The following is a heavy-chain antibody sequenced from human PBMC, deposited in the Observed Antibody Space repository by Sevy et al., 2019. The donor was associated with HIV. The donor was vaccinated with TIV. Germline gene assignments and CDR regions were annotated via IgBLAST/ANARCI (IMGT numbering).Heavy chain of an antibody. Sequence: SVKVSCKASGYTFTNYAISWVRQATGQGLEWMGWISGFNGDTKNAEKFQGRFTMTTDTSTKTAYMDLRSLRSDDTAVYYCVRGTTFYDFWTGGDYWGQGTLVTVSS. V-gene: IGHV1-18*01. J-gene: IGHJ4*02. CDR2: ISGFNGDT. CDR3: VRGTTFYDFWTGGDY. CDR1: GYTFTNYA. D-gene: IGHD3-3*01.